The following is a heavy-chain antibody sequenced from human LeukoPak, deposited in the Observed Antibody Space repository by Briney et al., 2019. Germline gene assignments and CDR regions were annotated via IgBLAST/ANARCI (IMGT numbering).Heavy chain of an antibody. CDR3: ARTGDSSGYYVWLDP. V-gene: IGHV3-48*02. D-gene: IGHD6-19*01. CDR1: GFMFSTYS. J-gene: IGHJ5*02. Sequence: GGSLRLSCAASGFMFSTYSMNWVRQAPGRGLEWVSYISSRGGGTTHYADSVKGRFTISRDNGKNSLYLQMNSLRDEDTAVYYCARTGDSSGYYVWLDPWGQGTLVTVSS. CDR2: ISSRGGGTT.